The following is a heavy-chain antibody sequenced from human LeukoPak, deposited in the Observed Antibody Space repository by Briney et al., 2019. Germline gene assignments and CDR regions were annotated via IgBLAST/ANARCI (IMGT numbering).Heavy chain of an antibody. J-gene: IGHJ4*02. D-gene: IGHD6-6*01. V-gene: IGHV4-38-2*02. CDR2: IYHSGST. CDR3: ARPRSSSSSAVDY. CDR1: GYSISSGYY. Sequence: SETLSLTCTVSGYSISSGYYWGWIRQPPGKGLEWIGSIYHSGSTYYSPSFQGQVTISADKSISTAYLQWSGLKASDTAMYYCARPRSSSSSAVDYWGQGTLVTVSS.